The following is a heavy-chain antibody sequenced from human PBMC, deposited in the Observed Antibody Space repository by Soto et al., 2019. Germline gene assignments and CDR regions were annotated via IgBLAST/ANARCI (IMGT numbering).Heavy chain of an antibody. CDR2: INAASGNT. CDR3: ARGQSSGWTALDY. V-gene: IGHV1-3*01. J-gene: IGHJ4*02. Sequence: GASVKVSCKASGYSFINYAMFWVRQAPGQRLEWMGWINAASGNTKYSQKFQGRVTITRDTLASTAYMELSSLRSEDTAIYYCARGQSSGWTALDYWGQGALVTVS. D-gene: IGHD6-25*01. CDR1: GYSFINYA.